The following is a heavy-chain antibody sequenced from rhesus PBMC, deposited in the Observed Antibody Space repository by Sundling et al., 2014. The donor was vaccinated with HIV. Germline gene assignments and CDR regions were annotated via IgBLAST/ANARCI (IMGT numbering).Heavy chain of an antibody. CDR2: IYGSGSST. V-gene: IGHV4-169*02. CDR3: ARDVNTLTSY. CDR1: GGSISSSY. Sequence: QVQLQESGPGLVKPSETLSLTCAVSGGSISSSYWSWIRQAPGKGLEWIGYIYGSGSSTHYNPSLKSRVTLSVDASKNQLSLKVRSLTAADTAVYYCARDVNTLTSYWGQGLLVTVSS. J-gene: IGHJ4*01. D-gene: IGHD4-23*01.